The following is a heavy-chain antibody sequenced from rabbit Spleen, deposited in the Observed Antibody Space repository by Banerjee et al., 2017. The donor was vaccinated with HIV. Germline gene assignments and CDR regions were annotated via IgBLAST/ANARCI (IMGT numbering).Heavy chain of an antibody. CDR1: GVSFSFSSY. Sequence: QEQLVESGGGLVKPGASLTLTCTASGVSFSFSSYMCWVRQAPGKGLEWIACIEVGSSDFTYFATWAKGRFTISKTSSTTVTLQMTSLTAADTATYFCARDTGTYDYIDVYFNLWGQGTLVTVS. CDR3: ARDTGTYDYIDVYFNL. CDR2: IEVGSSDFT. V-gene: IGHV1S45*01. D-gene: IGHD7-1*01. J-gene: IGHJ4*01.